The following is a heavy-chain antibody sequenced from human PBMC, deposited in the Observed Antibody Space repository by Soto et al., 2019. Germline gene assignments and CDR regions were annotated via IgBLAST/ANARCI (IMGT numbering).Heavy chain of an antibody. J-gene: IGHJ4*02. Sequence: QVQVVESGGGVVQPGQSLRLSCAASGFTFRNYPMHWVRQAPGKGLEWVAVISYNGGNEDYADSVKGRFTISRDNSKNTVYLQMDSLRVEDMAVYYCAREEATALAKGFLDYWGQGALVTVSS. CDR1: GFTFRNYP. D-gene: IGHD5-18*01. CDR3: AREEATALAKGFLDY. V-gene: IGHV3-30-3*01. CDR2: ISYNGGNE.